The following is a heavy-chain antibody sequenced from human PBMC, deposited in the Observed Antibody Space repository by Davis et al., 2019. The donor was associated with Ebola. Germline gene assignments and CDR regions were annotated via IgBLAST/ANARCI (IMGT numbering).Heavy chain of an antibody. Sequence: SETLSLTCTVSGGSISSYYWSWIRQPPGKGLEWIGYIYYSGSTNYNPSLKSRVTISVETSKNQFSLKLSSVTAADTAVYYCARHYYDFWSGYQSTNWFDPWGQGTLVTVSS. J-gene: IGHJ5*02. CDR1: GGSISSYY. V-gene: IGHV4-59*08. CDR2: IYYSGST. D-gene: IGHD3-3*01. CDR3: ARHYYDFWSGYQSTNWFDP.